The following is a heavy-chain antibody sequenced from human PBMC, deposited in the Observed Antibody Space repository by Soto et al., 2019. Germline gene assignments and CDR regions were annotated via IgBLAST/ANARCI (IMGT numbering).Heavy chain of an antibody. CDR3: ARQWGYCSGGSCSPYMDV. V-gene: IGHV4-39*01. CDR2: IYYSGST. CDR1: GGSISSSSYY. D-gene: IGHD2-15*01. Sequence: SETLSLTCTASGGSISSSSYYWGWIRQPPGKGLEWIGSIYYSGSTYYNPSLKSRVTISVDTSKNQFSLKLSSVTAADTAVYYCARQWGYCSGGSCSPYMDVWGKGTTVTVSS. J-gene: IGHJ6*03.